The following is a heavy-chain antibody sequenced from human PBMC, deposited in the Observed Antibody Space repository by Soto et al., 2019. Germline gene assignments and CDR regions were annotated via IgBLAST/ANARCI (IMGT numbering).Heavy chain of an antibody. V-gene: IGHV5-10-1*01. CDR3: ARRSATMVRGVIIVDFDY. CDR2: IDPSDSYT. CDR1: GYSFTSYW. J-gene: IGHJ4*02. Sequence: PGESLKISCKGSGYSFTSYWISWVRQMPGKGLEWMGRIDPSDSYTNYSPSFQGHVTISADKSISTAYLQWSSLKASDTAMYYCARRSATMVRGVIIVDFDYWGQGTLGTVSS. D-gene: IGHD3-10*01.